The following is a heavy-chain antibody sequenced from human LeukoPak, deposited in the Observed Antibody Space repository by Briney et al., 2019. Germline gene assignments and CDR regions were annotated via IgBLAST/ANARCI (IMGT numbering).Heavy chain of an antibody. CDR3: ARDPHPPFYAFDI. Sequence: ASVKVSCKASGGTFSSYAISWVRQAPGQGLEWMGRIIPILGIANYAQKFQGRVTITADKSTSTAYMELSSLRSEDTAVYYCARDPHPPFYAFDIWGQGTMVTVSS. CDR2: IIPILGIA. V-gene: IGHV1-69*04. D-gene: IGHD2/OR15-2a*01. CDR1: GGTFSSYA. J-gene: IGHJ3*02.